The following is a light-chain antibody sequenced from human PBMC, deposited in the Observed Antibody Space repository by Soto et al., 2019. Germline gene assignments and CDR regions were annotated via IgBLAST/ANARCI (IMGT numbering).Light chain of an antibody. J-gene: IGKJ4*01. Sequence: EIVMTQSPATLSVAPGERVTLSCRASQGVSRKLAWYQHKSGQAPRLLISGASTGATGIPARFSGSGSGTAFTLTISSLQSEDCAIYYCQQYHTWPITFGGGTKVEIK. V-gene: IGKV3-15*01. CDR3: QQYHTWPIT. CDR2: GAS. CDR1: QGVSRK.